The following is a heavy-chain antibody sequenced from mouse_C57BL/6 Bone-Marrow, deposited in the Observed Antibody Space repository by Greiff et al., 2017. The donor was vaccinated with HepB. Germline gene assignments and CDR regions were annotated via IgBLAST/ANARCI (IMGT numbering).Heavy chain of an antibody. V-gene: IGHV5-9*01. Sequence: DVQLVESGGGLVKPGGSLKLSCAASGFTFSSYTMSWVRQTPEKRLEWVATISGGGGNTYYPDSVKGRFTISRDNAKNTLYLQMSSLRSEDTALYYCARLSYGSSYDYAMDYWGQGTSVTVSS. CDR1: GFTFSSYT. J-gene: IGHJ4*01. D-gene: IGHD1-1*01. CDR3: ARLSYGSSYDYAMDY. CDR2: ISGGGGNT.